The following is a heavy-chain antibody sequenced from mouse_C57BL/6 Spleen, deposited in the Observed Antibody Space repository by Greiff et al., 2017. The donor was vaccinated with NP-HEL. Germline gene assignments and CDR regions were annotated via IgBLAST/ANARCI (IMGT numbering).Heavy chain of an antibody. D-gene: IGHD1-3*01. CDR2: INPYNGDT. CDR3: ARQVVAAGAMDY. Sequence: VQLQQSGPELVKPGDSVKISCKASGYSFTGYFMNWVMQSHGKSLEWIGRINPYNGDTFYNQKFKGKATLTVDKSSSTAHMELRSLTSEDSAVYYCARQVVAAGAMDYWGQGTSVTVSS. V-gene: IGHV1-20*01. J-gene: IGHJ4*01. CDR1: GYSFTGYF.